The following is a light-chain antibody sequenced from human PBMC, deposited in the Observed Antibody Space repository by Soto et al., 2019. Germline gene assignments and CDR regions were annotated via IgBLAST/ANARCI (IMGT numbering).Light chain of an antibody. J-gene: IGKJ2*01. V-gene: IGKV1-39*01. CDR3: QQSYGTPYT. Sequence: DIQMTQSPSSLSASVADRVTITCRASQSIDSYLNWYQQEPGKAPKLLIYTASSLQSGVPSRFSGSGSGTDFTLTISSLQPEDFVTYYCQQSYGTPYTFGQGTRLEIK. CDR1: QSIDSY. CDR2: TAS.